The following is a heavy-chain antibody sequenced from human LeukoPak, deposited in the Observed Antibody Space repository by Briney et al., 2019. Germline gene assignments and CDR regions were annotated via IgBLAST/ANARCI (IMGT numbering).Heavy chain of an antibody. J-gene: IGHJ2*01. V-gene: IGHV4-61*02. CDR2: IYTSGST. Sequence: PSETLSLTCTVSGGSISSSGSYWSWIRQPAGKGLEWIGRIYTSGSTNYNPSLKSRVTISVDTSKNQFSLKLSSVTAADTAVYYCAWIIAAAGIHWYFDLWGRGTLVTVSS. D-gene: IGHD6-13*01. CDR1: GGSISSSGSY. CDR3: AWIIAAAGIHWYFDL.